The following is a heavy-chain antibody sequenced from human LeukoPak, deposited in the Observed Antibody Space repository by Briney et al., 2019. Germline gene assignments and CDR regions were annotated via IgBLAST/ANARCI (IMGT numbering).Heavy chain of an antibody. CDR2: INPNSGGT. CDR1: GYTFTGYY. J-gene: IGHJ4*02. D-gene: IGHD3-10*01. Sequence: ASVKVSCKASGYTFTGYYMHWVRQAPGQGLEWMGWINPNSGGTNYAQKFQGRVTMTRDTSISTAYMELSRLRSGDTAVYYCARDFRGGGPPFLDYWGQGTLVTVSS. V-gene: IGHV1-2*02. CDR3: ARDFRGGGPPFLDY.